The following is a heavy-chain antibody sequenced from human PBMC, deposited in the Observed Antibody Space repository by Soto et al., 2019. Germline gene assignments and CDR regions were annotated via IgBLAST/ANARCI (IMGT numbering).Heavy chain of an antibody. V-gene: IGHV1-18*01. J-gene: IGHJ6*02. D-gene: IGHD3-10*01. CDR1: GYTFTSYG. CDR3: ARDRELNGEILYYNGIGG. Sequence: ASVKVSCKASGYTFTSYGISWVRQAPGQGLEWMGWISAYNGNTNYAQKLQGRVTMTTDTSTSTAYMELRNLRSDEKAVYSCARDRELNGEILYYNGIGGRGQGTTVTVS. CDR2: ISAYNGNT.